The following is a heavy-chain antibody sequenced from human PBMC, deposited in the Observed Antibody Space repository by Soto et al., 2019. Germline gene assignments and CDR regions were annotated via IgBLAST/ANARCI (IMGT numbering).Heavy chain of an antibody. J-gene: IGHJ4*02. D-gene: IGHD1-26*01. V-gene: IGHV4-31*03. CDR2: IYYSGST. Sequence: SETLSLTCTFSGGSISSGGHYWSWIRQHPGKDLEWIGYIYYSGSTDYNPSLKSRLTISIDTSKNQFSLKLTSVTAADTAVYYCARSDYYGPFDYWGQGTLVTVSS. CDR3: ARSDYYGPFDY. CDR1: GGSISSGGHY.